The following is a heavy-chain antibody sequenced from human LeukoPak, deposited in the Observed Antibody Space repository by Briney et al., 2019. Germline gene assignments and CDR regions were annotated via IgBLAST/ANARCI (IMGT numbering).Heavy chain of an antibody. CDR3: AKRPGIAVAGTRRWFDP. CDR1: GFTFSSYA. D-gene: IGHD6-19*01. J-gene: IGHJ5*02. Sequence: GGSLRLSCAASGFTFSSYAMSWVRQAPGKGLEWVSAISGSGGSTYYADSVKGRFTISRDNSKNTLYLQMNSLRAEDTAVYYCAKRPGIAVAGTRRWFDPWGQGTLVTVSS. CDR2: ISGSGGST. V-gene: IGHV3-23*01.